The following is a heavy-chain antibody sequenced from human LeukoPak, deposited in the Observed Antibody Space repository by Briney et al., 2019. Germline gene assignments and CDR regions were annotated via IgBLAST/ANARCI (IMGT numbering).Heavy chain of an antibody. J-gene: IGHJ4*02. V-gene: IGHV3-23*01. CDR1: GFTFSSYA. D-gene: IGHD6-19*01. Sequence: GGSLRLSCAASGFTFSSYAMSWVRQAPGKGLEWVSPISGSGSSTYYADSVKGRFTISRDNSKNSLYLQMNSLRAEDTAVYYCAKGVAVASPYYFDYWSQGTLVTVSS. CDR2: ISGSGSST. CDR3: AKGVAVASPYYFDY.